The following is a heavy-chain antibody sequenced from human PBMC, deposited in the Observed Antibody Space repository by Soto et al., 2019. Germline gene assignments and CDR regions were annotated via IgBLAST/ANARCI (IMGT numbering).Heavy chain of an antibody. CDR1: GGSISTYY. V-gene: IGHV4-59*01. CDR2: IYYSGST. Sequence: SETLSLTCTVSGGSISTYYWAWIRQPPGKGLEWIAYIYYSGSTNYSPSLKSRVTISLDTSKNQFSLKLTSVTAADTAVYYCARSYDSSGYFYYGMYVWGQGTTVTVSS. D-gene: IGHD3-22*01. CDR3: ARSYDSSGYFYYGMYV. J-gene: IGHJ6*02.